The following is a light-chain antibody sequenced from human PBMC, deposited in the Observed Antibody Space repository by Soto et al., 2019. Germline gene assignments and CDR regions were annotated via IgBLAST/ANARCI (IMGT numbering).Light chain of an antibody. CDR1: QSISTG. V-gene: IGKV1-5*03. CDR3: QQYNTYPLT. Sequence: DIQMTQSPSTLSASVGDRVTITCRASQSISTGLAWYQQKPGKAPKLLIYKASSLEGGVPSRFGGSGSGTLFNITISSLHPDDFATYYCQQYNTYPLTFGGGTTVDIK. J-gene: IGKJ4*01. CDR2: KAS.